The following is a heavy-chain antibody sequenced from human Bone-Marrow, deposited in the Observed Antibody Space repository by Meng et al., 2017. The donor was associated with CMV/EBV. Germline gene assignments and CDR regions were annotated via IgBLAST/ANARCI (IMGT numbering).Heavy chain of an antibody. V-gene: IGHV3-21*04. CDR3: ARDSPTRGMDV. J-gene: IGHJ6*02. CDR1: GFTFSSYN. CDR2: ISRSGSI. Sequence: GGSLRLSCVASGFTFSSYNMNWVRQAPGKGLEWVASISRSGSIYYADSVKGRFTISRDNAKNSLYLQMNSLRAEDTAVYYCARDSPTRGMDVWGQGTTVTVSS.